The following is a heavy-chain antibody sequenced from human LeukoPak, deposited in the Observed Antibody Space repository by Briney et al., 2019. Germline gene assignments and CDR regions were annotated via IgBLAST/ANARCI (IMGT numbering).Heavy chain of an antibody. CDR2: ITGSGGGT. CDR1: EFTFSTYA. Sequence: GGSLRLSCAASEFTFSTYAMSWVRQAPGKGLEWVSTITGSGGGTYYADSVKGRFTISRDDSKNTMYLQMNSLRAEDTALYYCAKNHDSGWYQDYWGQGTLVTVSS. CDR3: AKNHDSGWYQDY. V-gene: IGHV3-23*01. J-gene: IGHJ4*02. D-gene: IGHD6-19*01.